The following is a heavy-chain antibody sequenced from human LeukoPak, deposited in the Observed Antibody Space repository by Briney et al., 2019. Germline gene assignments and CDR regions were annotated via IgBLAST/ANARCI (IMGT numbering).Heavy chain of an antibody. Sequence: SQTLSLTCTVSGGSISSGGYYWGWIRQHPGKGLEWIGYIYDSGSTYYNPSLKSRLTISVDTSKNQFSLRLNSVTAADTAIYYCARGQGIDYGDYVGWVDYWGQGTLVTVSS. V-gene: IGHV4-31*03. CDR3: ARGQGIDYGDYVGWVDY. CDR2: IYDSGST. CDR1: GGSISSGGYY. J-gene: IGHJ4*02. D-gene: IGHD4-17*01.